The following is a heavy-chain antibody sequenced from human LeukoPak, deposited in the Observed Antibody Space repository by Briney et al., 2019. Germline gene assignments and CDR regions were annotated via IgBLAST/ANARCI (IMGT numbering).Heavy chain of an antibody. CDR1: GLTFSNAW. D-gene: IGHD2-15*01. V-gene: IGHV3-15*01. CDR2: IKSKTDGGTT. J-gene: IGHJ6*02. CDR3: TTDGAYCSGGSCYYYYYGMDV. Sequence: PGGSLRLSCAASGLTFSNAWMSWVRQAPGKGLEWVGRIKSKTDGGTTDYAAPVKGRFTISRDDSKNTLYLQMNSLKTEDTAVYYCTTDGAYCSGGSCYYYYYGMDVWGQGTTVTVSS.